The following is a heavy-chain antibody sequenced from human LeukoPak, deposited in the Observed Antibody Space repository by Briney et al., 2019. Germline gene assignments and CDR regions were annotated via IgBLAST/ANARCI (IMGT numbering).Heavy chain of an antibody. CDR3: ARAPCCFAFDY. D-gene: IGHD2-15*01. V-gene: IGHV3-7*03. J-gene: IGHJ4*02. Sequence: PGGSLRLSCAPSGFTFSAFWMSWARQAPGKGLEWVANINEGGGESWYVDSLKGRFTISRDNSKNTLYLQMNSLRAEDTAVYYCARAPCCFAFDYWGQGTLVTVSS. CDR1: GFTFSAFW. CDR2: INEGGGES.